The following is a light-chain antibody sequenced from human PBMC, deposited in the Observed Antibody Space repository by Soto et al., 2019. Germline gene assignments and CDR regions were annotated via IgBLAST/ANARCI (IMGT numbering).Light chain of an antibody. Sequence: QSVLTQPPSVSGAPGQRVTISCTGSSSNIGAGYDVHWYQQLPGTAPKILIYGNINRPSGVPDRFFGSKSGTSASLAITGLQAEDEADYYCQSFDSSLSVAFGGGTKVTVL. CDR1: SSNIGAGYD. J-gene: IGLJ2*01. CDR2: GNI. V-gene: IGLV1-40*01. CDR3: QSFDSSLSVA.